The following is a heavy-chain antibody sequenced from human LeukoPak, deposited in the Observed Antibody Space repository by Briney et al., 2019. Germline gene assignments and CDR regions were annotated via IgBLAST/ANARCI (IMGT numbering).Heavy chain of an antibody. CDR1: VGSISSYY. J-gene: IGHJ3*02. Sequence: PSETLSLTCTVSVGSISSYYWSWIRQPPGKGLEWIGYIYYSGSTNYNPSLKSRVTISVDTSKNQFSLKLSSVTAADTAVYYCARTTVTAAFDIWGQGTMVTVSS. CDR3: ARTTVTAAFDI. D-gene: IGHD4-17*01. CDR2: IYYSGST. V-gene: IGHV4-59*01.